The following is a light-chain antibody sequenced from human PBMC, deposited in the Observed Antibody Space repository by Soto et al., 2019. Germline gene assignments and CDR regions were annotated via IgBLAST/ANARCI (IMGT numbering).Light chain of an antibody. J-gene: IGKJ1*01. Sequence: EILMTQSPSTLSVSPGERATLSCRASQSVSTNLAWYQQKPGQAPRLLIYGASTRATGIPARLSGSGSGTEFTLTISSLQSEDFAVYYCQQYGSSGTFGQGTKVDIK. V-gene: IGKV3-15*01. CDR3: QQYGSSGT. CDR2: GAS. CDR1: QSVSTN.